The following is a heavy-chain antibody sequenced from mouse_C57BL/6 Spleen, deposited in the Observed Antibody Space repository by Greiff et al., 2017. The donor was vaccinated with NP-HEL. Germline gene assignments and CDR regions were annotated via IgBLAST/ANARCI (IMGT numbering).Heavy chain of an antibody. V-gene: IGHV1-55*01. J-gene: IGHJ2*02. D-gene: IGHD1-1*01. CDR3: ARTTTVGSLYS. Sequence: QVQLQQSGAELVKPGASVKMSCKASGYTFTSYWITWVKERPGQGLEWIGDMEEGSGSTKDNEKFKSKATLTVDTSSSTAYMQLSSLTSEASAVYYCARTTTVGSLYSWAQGMSVTVSS. CDR2: MEEGSGST. CDR1: GYTFTSYW.